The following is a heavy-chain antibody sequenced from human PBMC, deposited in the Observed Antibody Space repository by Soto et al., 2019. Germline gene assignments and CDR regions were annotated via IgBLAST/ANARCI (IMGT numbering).Heavy chain of an antibody. CDR3: ARLDQVQTSSYERGYYNYIDP. Sequence: SETLSLTCTVSGGSISSGGYSWTWIRQPPGKGLEWVATIHYSGNTYYNPSLKSRVTMSVDTSKNQFSLKLSSVTAADTAEYYCARLDQVQTSSYERGYYNYIDPWGQGTLVTVSS. CDR2: IHYSGNT. D-gene: IGHD3-3*01. CDR1: GGSISSGGYS. J-gene: IGHJ5*02. V-gene: IGHV4-39*01.